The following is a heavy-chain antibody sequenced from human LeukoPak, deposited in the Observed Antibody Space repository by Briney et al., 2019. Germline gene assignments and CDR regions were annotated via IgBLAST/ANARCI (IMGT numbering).Heavy chain of an antibody. J-gene: IGHJ4*02. CDR3: AMTTVTTLDY. Sequence: GGSLRLSCAASGFTFSSYGMHWVRQAPGKGLEWVAFIRYDGSNKYYADSVKGRFTISRDNSKNTLYLQMNSLRAEDTAVYYCAMTTVTTLDYWGQGTLVTVSP. CDR2: IRYDGSNK. V-gene: IGHV3-30*02. D-gene: IGHD4-17*01. CDR1: GFTFSSYG.